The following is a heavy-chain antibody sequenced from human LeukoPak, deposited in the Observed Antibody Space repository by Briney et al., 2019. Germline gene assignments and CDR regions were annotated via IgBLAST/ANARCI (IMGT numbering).Heavy chain of an antibody. CDR3: ARDLGDSTPHYFAY. J-gene: IGHJ4*02. V-gene: IGHV4-59*01. CDR2: IYYSGST. CDR1: GDSINSYY. D-gene: IGHD2-2*01. Sequence: PSETLSLTCTVSGDSINSYYWTWIRQPPGKGLEWIGSIYYSGSTNYNPSLKSRVTISVGTSKNQFSLKLSSVTAADTAVYYRARDLGDSTPHYFAYWGQGTLVTVSS.